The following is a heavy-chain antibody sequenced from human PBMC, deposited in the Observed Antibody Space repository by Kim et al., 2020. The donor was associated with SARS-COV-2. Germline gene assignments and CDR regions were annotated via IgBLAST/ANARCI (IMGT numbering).Heavy chain of an antibody. D-gene: IGHD3-22*01. CDR3: ASDGYDSSGYYYSWFDP. Sequence: VKGRFTISRDNAKNSLYLQMNSLRAEDTAVYYCASDGYDSSGYYYSWFDPWGQGTLVTVSS. J-gene: IGHJ5*02. V-gene: IGHV3-21*01.